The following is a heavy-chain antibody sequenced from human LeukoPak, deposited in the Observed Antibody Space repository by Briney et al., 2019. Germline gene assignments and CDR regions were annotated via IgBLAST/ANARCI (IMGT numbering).Heavy chain of an antibody. Sequence: PSETLSLTCTVSGGSISSGSYYWGWIRQPPGKGLEWIGSFYYTGSTSYNPSLKSRVTISVDTSKNQFSLKLNSVTAADTAVYYCASASYYASSGYYYAPNFWGQGTLVTVSS. J-gene: IGHJ4*02. D-gene: IGHD3-22*01. CDR3: ASASYYASSGYYYAPNF. CDR1: GGSISSGSYY. V-gene: IGHV4-39*07. CDR2: FYYTGST.